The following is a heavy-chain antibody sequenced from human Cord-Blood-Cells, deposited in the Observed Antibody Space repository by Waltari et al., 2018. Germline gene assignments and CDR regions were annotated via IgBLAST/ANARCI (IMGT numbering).Heavy chain of an antibody. D-gene: IGHD2-8*02. Sequence: QVQLQESGPGLVKPSEPLSLTCPVSGGSISSDYRSWIRQPPGKGLEWIGYIYYSGSTNYNPSLKSRVTISVDTSKNQFSLKLSSVTAADTAVYYCARGVLGLDYWGQGTLVTVSS. V-gene: IGHV4-59*01. CDR3: ARGVLGLDY. CDR2: IYYSGST. CDR1: GGSISSDY. J-gene: IGHJ4*02.